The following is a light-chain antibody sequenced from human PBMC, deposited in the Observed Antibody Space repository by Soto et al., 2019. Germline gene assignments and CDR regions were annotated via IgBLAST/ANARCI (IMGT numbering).Light chain of an antibody. CDR3: QQYDNRPFT. CDR2: DAS. J-gene: IGKJ3*01. V-gene: IGKV1-5*01. CDR1: QSISSW. Sequence: DIQMTQSPSTLSASVGDRVTITCRASQSISSWLAWYQQKPGKAPKLLIYDASSLESGVPSRFSGSGSGTEFTLTISSLQPDDFATYYCQQYDNRPFTFGPGTKVDVK.